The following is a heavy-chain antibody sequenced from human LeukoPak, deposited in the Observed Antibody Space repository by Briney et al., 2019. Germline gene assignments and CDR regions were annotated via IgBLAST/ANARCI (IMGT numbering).Heavy chain of an antibody. CDR1: GGSISSSSYY. V-gene: IGHV4-39*01. J-gene: IGHJ2*01. D-gene: IGHD5-18*01. CDR3: ARVNAPRLQTAMVTGWYFDL. CDR2: IYYSGST. Sequence: SETLSLTCTVSGGSISSSSYYWGWIRQPPGKGLEWIGSIYYSGSTYYNPSLKSRVTISVDTSKNQFSLKLSSVTAADTAVYYCARVNAPRLQTAMVTGWYFDLWGRGTLVTVSS.